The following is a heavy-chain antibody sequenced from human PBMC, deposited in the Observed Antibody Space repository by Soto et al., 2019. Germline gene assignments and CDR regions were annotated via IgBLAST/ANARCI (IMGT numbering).Heavy chain of an antibody. CDR3: ARDTRYSSTWYDY. CDR2: ISAYNGNT. Sequence: ASVKVSCKASGYTFTTYGISWVRQAPGQGLECMGWISAYNGNTNYAQKFQDRVTMTTDTSTNTAYMELRSLRSDDTAVYFCARDTRYSSTWYDYWGQETLVTVS. J-gene: IGHJ4*02. D-gene: IGHD6-13*01. V-gene: IGHV1-18*01. CDR1: GYTFTTYG.